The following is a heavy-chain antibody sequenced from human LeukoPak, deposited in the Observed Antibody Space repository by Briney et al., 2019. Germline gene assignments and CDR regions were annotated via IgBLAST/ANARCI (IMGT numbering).Heavy chain of an antibody. Sequence: GESLRLSCAASVYTFSSYPMHWVREAPCKGLEWVAVISYDGSNKYYADSVKGRFTISRDNSKNTLYLQMNSLRAEDTAVYYCARGDGGRSFDYWGQGTLVTVSS. J-gene: IGHJ4*02. CDR2: ISYDGSNK. CDR3: ARGDGGRSFDY. V-gene: IGHV3-30*04. D-gene: IGHD2-15*01. CDR1: VYTFSSYP.